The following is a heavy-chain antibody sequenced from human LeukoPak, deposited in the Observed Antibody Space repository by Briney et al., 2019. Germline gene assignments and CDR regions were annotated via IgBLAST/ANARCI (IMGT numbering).Heavy chain of an antibody. J-gene: IGHJ4*02. CDR3: VSPRGFSYGYFDY. V-gene: IGHV4-39*01. D-gene: IGHD5-18*01. CDR1: GGSISSSSAY. CDR2: IYYSKNT. Sequence: PSETLSLTCTVSGGSISSSSAYWGWIRQPPGKGLEWIGSIYYSKNTYYNPSLKSRVAISADTSKNQFSLTLGSVSATDTAVYYCVSPRGFSYGYFDYWGQGTLVTVSS.